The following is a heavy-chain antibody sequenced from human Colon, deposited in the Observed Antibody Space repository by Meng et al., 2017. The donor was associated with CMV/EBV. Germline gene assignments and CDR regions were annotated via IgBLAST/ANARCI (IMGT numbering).Heavy chain of an antibody. Sequence: YGFTDFYIHWVRQAPGQGLEWMGWITPKVGGTSYARKFRGRVTMTRDTSTSTAYMEVNKLTSDDTAVYFCARGRMWVVPADFHGIDSWGPGTLVTVSS. CDR1: YGFTDFY. CDR3: ARGRMWVVPADFHGIDS. J-gene: IGHJ4*03. V-gene: IGHV1-2*07. CDR2: ITPKVGGT. D-gene: IGHD1-14*01.